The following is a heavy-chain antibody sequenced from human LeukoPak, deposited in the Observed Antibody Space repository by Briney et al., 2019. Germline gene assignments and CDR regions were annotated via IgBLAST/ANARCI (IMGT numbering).Heavy chain of an antibody. CDR3: AKDYGSGSYYNVGAFDI. Sequence: GGSLRLSCAASGFTFDDYAMHWVRQAPGKGLEWVSGISWNSGSIGYADSVKGRFTISRDNAKNSLYLQMNSLRAEDTALYHCAKDYGSGSYYNVGAFDIWGQGTMVTVSS. V-gene: IGHV3-9*01. CDR2: ISWNSGSI. CDR1: GFTFDDYA. J-gene: IGHJ3*02. D-gene: IGHD3-10*01.